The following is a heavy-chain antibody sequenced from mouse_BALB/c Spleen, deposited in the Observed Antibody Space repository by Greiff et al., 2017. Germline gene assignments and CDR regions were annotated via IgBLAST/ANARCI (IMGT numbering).Heavy chain of an antibody. Sequence: EVMLVESGGDLVKPGGSLKLSCAASGFTFSSYGMSWVRQTPDKRLEWVATISSGGSYTYYPDSVKGRFTISRDNAKNTLYLQMSSLKSEDTAMYYCARLGYDDAMDYWGQGTSVTVSS. CDR1: GFTFSSYG. CDR2: ISSGGSYT. D-gene: IGHD2-14*01. CDR3: ARLGYDDAMDY. J-gene: IGHJ4*01. V-gene: IGHV5-6*01.